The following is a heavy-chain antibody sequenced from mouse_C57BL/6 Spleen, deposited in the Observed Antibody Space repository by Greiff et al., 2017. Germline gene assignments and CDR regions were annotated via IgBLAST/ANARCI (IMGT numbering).Heavy chain of an antibody. D-gene: IGHD1-1*01. CDR1: GYTFTDYE. CDR2: IDPETGGT. CDR3: TREELLRGFAY. Sequence: QVQLKESGAELVKPGASVTLSCKASGYTFTDYEMHWVKQTPVHGLEWIGAIDPETGGTAYNQKFKGKAILTADKSSSTAYMELRSLTSEDSAVYYWTREELLRGFAYWGQGTLVTVSA. V-gene: IGHV1-15*01. J-gene: IGHJ3*01.